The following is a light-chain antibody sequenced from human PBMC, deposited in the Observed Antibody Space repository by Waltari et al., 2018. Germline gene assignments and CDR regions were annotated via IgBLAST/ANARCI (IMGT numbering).Light chain of an antibody. V-gene: IGLV10-54*04. CDR2: RNN. J-gene: IGLJ1*01. CDR1: LNNVSNQR. CDR3: SAWDSNLSAYV. Sequence: QAGPIQPPPVSTALRQTATLTCTGTLNNVSNQRPSWLQQHQDRTPKELTYRNNNRPSGIAERCSAARSGNTASLTITGLQPEDEADYYCSAWDSNLSAYVFGTGTKVTVL.